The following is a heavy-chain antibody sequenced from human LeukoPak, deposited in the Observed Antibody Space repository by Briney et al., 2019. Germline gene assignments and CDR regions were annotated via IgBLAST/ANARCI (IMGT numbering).Heavy chain of an antibody. Sequence: GGSLRLSCAASGFTFSSYSMNWVRQAPGKGLEWVSSISSSSSYIYYADSVKGRFTISRDNAKNSLYLQMNSLRAEDTAVYYCARHSGSYGSDWFDPWGQGTLVTVSS. D-gene: IGHD1-26*01. CDR2: ISSSSSYI. J-gene: IGHJ5*02. CDR3: ARHSGSYGSDWFDP. CDR1: GFTFSSYS. V-gene: IGHV3-21*01.